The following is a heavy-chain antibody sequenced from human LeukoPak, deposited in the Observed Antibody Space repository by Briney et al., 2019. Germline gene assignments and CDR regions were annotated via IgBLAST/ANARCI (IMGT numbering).Heavy chain of an antibody. J-gene: IGHJ5*02. D-gene: IGHD2-2*01. V-gene: IGHV5-51*01. CDR3: ARWLGYRSSTSCSNWFDP. Sequence: GESLKISCKGSGYSFTSYWIGWVRQMPGKGLEWMGIIYPGDSDTRYSPSFQGQVTISADKSISTAYLQWSSLKASDTAMYYCARWLGYRSSTSCSNWFDPWGQGTLVTVSS. CDR1: GYSFTSYW. CDR2: IYPGDSDT.